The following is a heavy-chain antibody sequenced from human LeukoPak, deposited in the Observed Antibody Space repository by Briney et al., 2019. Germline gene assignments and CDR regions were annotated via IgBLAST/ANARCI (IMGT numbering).Heavy chain of an antibody. CDR1: GGTFSSYA. CDR2: IIPIFGTA. V-gene: IGHV1-69*05. CDR3: ARDLDGGNSGYFDY. Sequence: SVKVSCKASGGTFSSYAISWVRQAPGQGLEWMGGIIPIFGTANYAQKFQGRVTITTDESTSTAYMELSSLRAEDTAVYYCARDLDGGNSGYFDYWGQGTLVTVSS. D-gene: IGHD4-23*01. J-gene: IGHJ4*02.